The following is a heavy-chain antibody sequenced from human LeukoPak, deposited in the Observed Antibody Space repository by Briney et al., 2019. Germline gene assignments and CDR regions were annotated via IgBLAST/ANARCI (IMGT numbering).Heavy chain of an antibody. CDR1: GYTFTGYY. CDR2: ISGDNGNT. V-gene: IGHV1-18*04. Sequence: GASVKVSCKASGYTFTGYYMHWVRQAPGQGLEWMGWISGDNGNTNYAQNLQGRVTMTTDTSTSTAYMELRSLRYDDTAVYYCARDRYGVRSGSCDYWGQGTVVTVSS. D-gene: IGHD1-26*01. J-gene: IGHJ4*02. CDR3: ARDRYGVRSGSCDY.